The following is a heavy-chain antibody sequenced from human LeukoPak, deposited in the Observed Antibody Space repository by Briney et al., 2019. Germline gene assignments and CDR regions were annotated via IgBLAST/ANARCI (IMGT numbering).Heavy chain of an antibody. D-gene: IGHD2-8*02. Sequence: GGSLRLSCAASGFNFDDFGMTWVRQAPGKGLEWVSGIHSNGADTGYVDSVKGRFTISRDNAKNSLYLQMNSLRAEDTAMYYCAKGSGILVSPPFDYWGQGALVTVSS. CDR2: IHSNGADT. V-gene: IGHV3-20*04. CDR1: GFNFDDFG. J-gene: IGHJ4*02. CDR3: AKGSGILVSPPFDY.